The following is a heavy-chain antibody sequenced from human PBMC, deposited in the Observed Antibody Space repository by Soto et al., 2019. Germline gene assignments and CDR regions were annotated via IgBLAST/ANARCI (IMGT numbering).Heavy chain of an antibody. J-gene: IGHJ5*02. V-gene: IGHV1-2*02. CDR2: IDPNGGGT. Sequence: ASVKVSCKAFGYNFFGYYMHWVRQAAGQGLEWMGWIDPNGGGTKYAQKFQGRVTMARDTPITTAYMELSRLTSDDTAVYYCARLPFGYSSDSGPWGQGTLVTVSS. CDR1: GYNFFGYY. CDR3: ARLPFGYSSDSGP. D-gene: IGHD2-15*01.